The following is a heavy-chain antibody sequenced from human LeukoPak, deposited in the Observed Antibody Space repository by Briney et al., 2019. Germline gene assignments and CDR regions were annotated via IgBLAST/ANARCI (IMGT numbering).Heavy chain of an antibody. CDR2: ISSGGSTI. CDR3: ARRRDYFDY. Sequence: GGSLRLSCAASGFTFSSYSMNWVRQAPGRGLEWVSYISSGGSTIYYADSVKGRFTISRDNAKNSPFLQMNSLRAEDTAVYYCARRRDYFDYWGQGTLVTVSS. J-gene: IGHJ4*02. V-gene: IGHV3-48*04. CDR1: GFTFSSYS.